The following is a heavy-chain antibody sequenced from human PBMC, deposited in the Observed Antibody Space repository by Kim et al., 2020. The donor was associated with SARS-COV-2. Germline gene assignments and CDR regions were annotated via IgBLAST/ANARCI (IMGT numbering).Heavy chain of an antibody. CDR3: ARLIAVAGMDYYYYGMDV. V-gene: IGHV1-46*01. CDR2: INPSGGST. D-gene: IGHD6-19*01. J-gene: IGHJ6*02. Sequence: ASVKVSCKASGYTFTSYYMHWVRQAPGQGLEWMGIINPSGGSTSYAQKFQGRVTMTRDTSTSTVYMELSSLRSEDTAVYYCARLIAVAGMDYYYYGMDVWGQGTTVTVSS. CDR1: GYTFTSYY.